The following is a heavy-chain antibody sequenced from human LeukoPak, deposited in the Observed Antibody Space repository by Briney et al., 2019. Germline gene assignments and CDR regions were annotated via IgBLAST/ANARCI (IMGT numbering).Heavy chain of an antibody. CDR1: GFTFSSYG. CDR2: ISYDGSNK. CDR3: AKDSLRYCSGGSCPVDY. Sequence: PGRSLRLSCAASGFTFSSYGMHWVRQAPGKGLECVAVISYDGSNKYYADSVKGRFTISRDNSKNTLYLQMNSLRAEDTAVYYCAKDSLRYCSGGSCPVDYWGQGTLVTVSS. J-gene: IGHJ4*02. V-gene: IGHV3-30*18. D-gene: IGHD2-15*01.